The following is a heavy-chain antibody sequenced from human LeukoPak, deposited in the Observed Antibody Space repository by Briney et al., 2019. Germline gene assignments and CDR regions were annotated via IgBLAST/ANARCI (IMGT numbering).Heavy chain of an antibody. CDR2: IYYSGST. CDR1: GGSISSGGYY. J-gene: IGHJ6*02. CDR3: ARAPPYCSGGSCYSLDGMDV. D-gene: IGHD2-15*01. Sequence: SETLSLTCTVSGGSISSGGYYWSWIRQHPGKGLEWIGYIYYSGSTYYNPSLKSRVTTSVDTSKNQFSLKLSSVTAADTAVYYCARAPPYCSGGSCYSLDGMDVWGQGTTVTVSS. V-gene: IGHV4-31*03.